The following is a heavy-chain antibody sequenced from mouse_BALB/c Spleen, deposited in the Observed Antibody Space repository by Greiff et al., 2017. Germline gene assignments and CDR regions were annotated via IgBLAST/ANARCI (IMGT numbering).Heavy chain of an antibody. CDR2: ISYSGST. V-gene: IGHV3-2*02. CDR3: ARGDGGDYAMDY. CDR1: GYSITSDYA. J-gene: IGHJ4*01. Sequence: EVQLVESGPGLVKPSQSLSLTCTVTGYSITSDYAWNWIRQFPGNKLEWMGYISYSGSTSYNPSLKSRISITRDTSKNQFFLQLNSVTTEDTATYYCARGDGGDYAMDYWGQGTSVTVSS. D-gene: IGHD2-3*01.